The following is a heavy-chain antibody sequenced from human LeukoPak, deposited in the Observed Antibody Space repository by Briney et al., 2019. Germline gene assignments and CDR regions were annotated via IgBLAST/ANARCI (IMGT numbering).Heavy chain of an antibody. V-gene: IGHV3-23*01. D-gene: IGHD3-22*01. Sequence: PGGSLRLSCTASGFTFGDYAMSWVRQAPGKGLEWVSAISGSGGSTYYADSVKGRFTISRDNSKNTLYLQMNSLRAEDTAVYYCAKDTAYYYDSSGYVPLDYWGQGTLVTVSS. CDR2: ISGSGGST. CDR3: AKDTAYYYDSSGYVPLDY. J-gene: IGHJ4*02. CDR1: GFTFGDYA.